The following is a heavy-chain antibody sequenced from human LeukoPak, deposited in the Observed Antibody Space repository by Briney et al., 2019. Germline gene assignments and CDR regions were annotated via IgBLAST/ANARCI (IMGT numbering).Heavy chain of an antibody. CDR2: IFYRGNT. CDR1: GGSISSHY. J-gene: IGHJ6*03. CDR3: AREGYCSSTSCRENYMDV. V-gene: IGHV4-59*11. Sequence: SETLSLICTVSGGSISSHYWSWTRQPPGKGLEWLGYIFYRGNTNYNPSLKSRVTISVDTSKNQFSLMLSSVTAADTAVYYCAREGYCSSTSCRENYMDVWGKGTTVTVSS. D-gene: IGHD2-2*01.